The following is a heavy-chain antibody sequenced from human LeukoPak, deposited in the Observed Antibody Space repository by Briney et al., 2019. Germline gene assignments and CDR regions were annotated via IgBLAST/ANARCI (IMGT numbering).Heavy chain of an antibody. CDR2: INHSGST. Sequence: SETLSLTCAVYGGSFSGYYWSWIRQPPGKGLEWIGEINHSGSTNYNPSLKSRVTISVKTSKNQFSLKLSSVTAADTAVYYCARAEYYYDSSGYYYVLRHFDYWGQGTLVTVSS. CDR1: GGSFSGYY. CDR3: ARAEYYYDSSGYYYVLRHFDY. V-gene: IGHV4-34*01. D-gene: IGHD3-22*01. J-gene: IGHJ4*02.